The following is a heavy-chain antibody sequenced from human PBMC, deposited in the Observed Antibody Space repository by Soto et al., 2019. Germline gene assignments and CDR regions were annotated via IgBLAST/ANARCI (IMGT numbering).Heavy chain of an antibody. Sequence: QVQLVQSGAEVKKPGSSVKVSCKASGGTFSSYAISWVRQAPGQGLEWMGGIIPIFGTANYAQKFQGRVKITADESTSTAYMELSSLRSEETAVYYCARVRTVTPPWALQYGMDVWGQGTTVTVSS. J-gene: IGHJ6*02. V-gene: IGHV1-69*01. CDR3: ARVRTVTPPWALQYGMDV. D-gene: IGHD4-17*01. CDR1: GGTFSSYA. CDR2: IIPIFGTA.